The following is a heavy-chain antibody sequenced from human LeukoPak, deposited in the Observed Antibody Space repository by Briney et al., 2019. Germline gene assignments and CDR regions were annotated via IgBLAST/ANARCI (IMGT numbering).Heavy chain of an antibody. D-gene: IGHD3-16*01. J-gene: IGHJ3*02. Sequence: PGGSLRLSCAASGFTFSSYEMNWVRQAPGKEPEWVSYISSSGSTIYYADSVKGRFTISRDNAKNSLYLQMNSLRAEDTAVYYCASRKSYYVNGAFDIWGQGTMVTVSS. CDR1: GFTFSSYE. V-gene: IGHV3-48*03. CDR3: ASRKSYYVNGAFDI. CDR2: ISSSGSTI.